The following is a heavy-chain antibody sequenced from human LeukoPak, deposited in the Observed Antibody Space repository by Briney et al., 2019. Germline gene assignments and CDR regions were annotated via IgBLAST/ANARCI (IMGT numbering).Heavy chain of an antibody. Sequence: GGSLRLSCAASGSTFSSYSMNWIRQAPGKGLEWVSSISSSTSYIYYADSVKGRFTISKDNAKNSLYLQMNSLRAEDTAVYYCARAGGSTVSHSDYWGQGTLVTVSS. D-gene: IGHD4-17*01. CDR1: GSTFSSYS. J-gene: IGHJ4*02. CDR3: ARAGGSTVSHSDY. V-gene: IGHV3-21*01. CDR2: ISSSTSYI.